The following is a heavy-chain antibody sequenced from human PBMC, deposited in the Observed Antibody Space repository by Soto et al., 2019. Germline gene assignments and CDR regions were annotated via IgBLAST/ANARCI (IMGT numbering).Heavy chain of an antibody. V-gene: IGHV4-30-4*01. Sequence: SETLSLTCTVSDGSIISGDYYWSWIRQPPGKGLEWIGYIYYSGSTYYNPSLKSRVTISVDTSKNQFSLKLSSVTAADTAVYYCARSEATVLDYWGQGTLVTVSS. CDR3: ARSEATVLDY. J-gene: IGHJ4*02. CDR1: DGSIISGDYY. CDR2: IYYSGST. D-gene: IGHD4-17*01.